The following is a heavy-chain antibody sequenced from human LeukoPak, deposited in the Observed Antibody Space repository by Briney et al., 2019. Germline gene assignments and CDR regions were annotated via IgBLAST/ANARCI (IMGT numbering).Heavy chain of an antibody. D-gene: IGHD2/OR15-2a*01. V-gene: IGHV3-21*01. CDR1: GFTFSSYS. CDR3: ARDPSGMALSDAFDI. Sequence: PGGSLRLSCAASGFTFSSYSMNWVRQAPGKGLEWVSSISSSSSYIYYADSVKGRFTISRDNAKNSLYLQMNSLRAEDTAVYYCARDPSGMALSDAFDIWGQGTMVTVSS. CDR2: ISSSSSYI. J-gene: IGHJ3*02.